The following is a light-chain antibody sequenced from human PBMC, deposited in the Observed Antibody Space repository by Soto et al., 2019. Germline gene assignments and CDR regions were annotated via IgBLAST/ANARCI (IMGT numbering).Light chain of an antibody. CDR2: EVS. V-gene: IGLV2-14*01. J-gene: IGLJ1*01. Sequence: QSALTQPASVSGSPGQSITISCTGTSSDVGYHNYVSWYQQHPGNAPKPIIYEVSNRPSGVSNRFSGSKSGNTASLTISGLQAEDEAEYYCGSYATSSSLYVFGTGTKVTVL. CDR1: SSDVGYHNY. CDR3: GSYATSSSLYV.